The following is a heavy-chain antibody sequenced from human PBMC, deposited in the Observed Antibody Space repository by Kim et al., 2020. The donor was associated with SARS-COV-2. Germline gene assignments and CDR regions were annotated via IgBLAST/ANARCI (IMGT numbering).Heavy chain of an antibody. J-gene: IGHJ4*02. CDR2: IYYSGST. CDR3: ARARVGIFGVVPHSDY. V-gene: IGHV4-59*13. Sequence: SETLSLTCTVSGGSISSYYWSWIRQPPGKGLEWIGYIYYSGSTNYNPSLKSRVTISVDTSKNQFSLKLSSVTAADTAVYYCARARVGIFGVVPHSDYCGQGTLVTVSS. CDR1: GGSISSYY. D-gene: IGHD3-3*01.